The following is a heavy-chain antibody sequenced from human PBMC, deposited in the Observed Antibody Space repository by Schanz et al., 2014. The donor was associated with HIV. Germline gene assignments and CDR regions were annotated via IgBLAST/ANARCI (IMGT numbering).Heavy chain of an antibody. D-gene: IGHD2-2*02. CDR1: GSSFNDYY. V-gene: IGHV4-34*01. CDR2: INHSGIP. J-gene: IGHJ5*02. CDR3: ARGIRRYCRSPSCNTGWFDP. Sequence: QVRLPQWGAGLLKPSETLSLTCAVYGSSFNDYYWGWIRQAPGKGREWIGEINHSGIPNYNPSLEIRVTISRTASKNQFSLKLSLGTAADTAVYYCARGIRRYCRSPSCNTGWFDPWGQGTLVAVSS.